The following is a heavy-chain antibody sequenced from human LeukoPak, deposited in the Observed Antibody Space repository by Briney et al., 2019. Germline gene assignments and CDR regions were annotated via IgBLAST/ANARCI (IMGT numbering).Heavy chain of an antibody. Sequence: SETLSLTCTVSGGSISSSSYYWGWIRQPPGKGLEWIGSIYYSGSTYYNPSLKSRVTISVDTSKNQFSLKLSSVTAADTAVYYCARHTSGWYYFDYWGQGTLVTVSS. CDR3: ARHTSGWYYFDY. V-gene: IGHV4-39*01. D-gene: IGHD6-19*01. CDR2: IYYSGST. J-gene: IGHJ4*02. CDR1: GGSISSSSYY.